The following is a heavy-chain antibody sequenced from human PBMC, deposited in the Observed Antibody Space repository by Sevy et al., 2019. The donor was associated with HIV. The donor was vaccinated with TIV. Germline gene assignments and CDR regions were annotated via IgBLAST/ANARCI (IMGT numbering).Heavy chain of an antibody. Sequence: GGSLRLSCAASGFTFVSYAMSWVRQAPGKGLEWVSAISGSDGSTYYADSVKGRFTISRDNSKNTLPLQMNSLRADDTAVYYCAKDVNYSGDYVLGALDYWGQGTLVTVSS. D-gene: IGHD4-17*01. CDR3: AKDVNYSGDYVLGALDY. V-gene: IGHV3-23*01. J-gene: IGHJ4*02. CDR1: GFTFVSYA. CDR2: ISGSDGST.